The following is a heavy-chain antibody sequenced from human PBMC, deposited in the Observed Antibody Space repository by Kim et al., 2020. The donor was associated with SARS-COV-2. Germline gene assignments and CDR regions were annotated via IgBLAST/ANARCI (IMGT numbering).Heavy chain of an antibody. Sequence: SDTLSLTCTVSGGSISSSSYYWGWIRQPPGKGLEWIGSIYYSGSTYYNPSLKSRVTISVDTSKNQFSLKLSSVTAADTAVYYCATTYYYDSSGYYYRVYFDYWGQGTLVTVSS. V-gene: IGHV4-39*01. CDR1: GGSISSSSYY. CDR2: IYYSGST. J-gene: IGHJ4*02. CDR3: ATTYYYDSSGYYYRVYFDY. D-gene: IGHD3-22*01.